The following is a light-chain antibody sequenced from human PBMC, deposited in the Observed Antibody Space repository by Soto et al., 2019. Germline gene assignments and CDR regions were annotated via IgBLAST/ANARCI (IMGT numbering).Light chain of an antibody. V-gene: IGKV3D-15*01. CDR2: GAS. Sequence: EIVMTQSPATLSVSPWESATLSCRASQSVNSYLAWYQQKPGQAPRLLIYGASTRATGIPARFSGSGSGTEFTLTISSLQSEDFAVYYCQQYGNWPLTFGGGTKVEIK. CDR3: QQYGNWPLT. J-gene: IGKJ4*01. CDR1: QSVNSY.